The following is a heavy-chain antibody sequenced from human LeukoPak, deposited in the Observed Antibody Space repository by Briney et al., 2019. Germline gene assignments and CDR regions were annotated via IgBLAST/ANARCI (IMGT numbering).Heavy chain of an antibody. D-gene: IGHD3-10*01. V-gene: IGHV3-30*02. CDR1: GFTFDCCG. Sequence: GGSLRLSCAASGFTFDCCGMHWVRQAPGKGLEWVAFIRNVGNDKYYADSVKGRFTISRDNSKNTLYLQMNSLRAEDTAVYCCARVWFGESEGDYWGQGTLVTVSS. CDR3: ARVWFGESEGDY. J-gene: IGHJ4*02. CDR2: IRNVGNDK.